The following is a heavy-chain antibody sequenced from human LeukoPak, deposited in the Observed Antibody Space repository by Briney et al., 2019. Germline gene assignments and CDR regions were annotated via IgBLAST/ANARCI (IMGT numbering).Heavy chain of an antibody. CDR3: AKDPRPIYSNYHYFDY. V-gene: IGHV3-74*01. CDR1: GFTFSSYW. Sequence: GGSLRLSCAASGFTFSSYWMHWVRQAPGKGLVWVSRINSDGRSTSYADSVKGRFTISRDNAKNTLYLQMNSLRAEDTAVYYCAKDPRPIYSNYHYFDYWGQGTLVTVSS. J-gene: IGHJ4*02. CDR2: INSDGRST. D-gene: IGHD4-11*01.